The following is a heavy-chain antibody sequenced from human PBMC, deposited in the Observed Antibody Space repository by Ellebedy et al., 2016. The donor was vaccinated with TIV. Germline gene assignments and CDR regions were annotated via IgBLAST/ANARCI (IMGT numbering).Heavy chain of an antibody. Sequence: GESLKISCAASGFTFSNYAMIWVRQAPGKGLEWVSYIDSGGASTHHADSVKGRFTISRDNSKNTVYLQKNSLRAGDSAVYYCARNYSIGRLSFAMDVWGQGTTVTVSS. CDR3: ARNYSIGRLSFAMDV. CDR2: IDSGGAST. CDR1: GFTFSNYA. D-gene: IGHD6-19*01. J-gene: IGHJ6*02. V-gene: IGHV3-23*03.